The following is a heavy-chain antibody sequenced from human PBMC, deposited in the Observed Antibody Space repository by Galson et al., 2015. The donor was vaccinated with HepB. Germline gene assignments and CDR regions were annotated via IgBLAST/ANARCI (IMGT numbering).Heavy chain of an antibody. CDR2: THFSSKPGN. CDR3: TRGSILGGVDSWGQ. D-gene: IGHD3-3*01. Sequence: RATSGASAPRPTAPWHSTRQPPPRGLERLGTTHFSSKPGNDHAISVKSRITLNPDPTKNHVPLQLNSVTPEDTAVYYCTRGSILGGVDSWGQWGQGTLVTVAS. CDR1: GASAPRPTAP. V-gene: IGHV6-1*01. J-gene: IGHJ4*02.